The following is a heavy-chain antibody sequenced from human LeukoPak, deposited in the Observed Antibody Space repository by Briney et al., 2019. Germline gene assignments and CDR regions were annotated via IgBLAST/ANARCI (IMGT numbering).Heavy chain of an antibody. CDR3: AKDKRGVVTAMRIYIDY. D-gene: IGHD2-21*02. CDR2: ISGSGGST. J-gene: IGHJ4*02. V-gene: IGHV3-23*01. CDR1: GFTFSSYA. Sequence: GGSLRLSCAASGFTFSSYAMSWVRQAPGKGLEWVSAISGSGGSTYYADSLKGRFTISRDNSKNTLYLQMNSLRAEDTAVYYCAKDKRGVVTAMRIYIDYWGQGTLVTVSS.